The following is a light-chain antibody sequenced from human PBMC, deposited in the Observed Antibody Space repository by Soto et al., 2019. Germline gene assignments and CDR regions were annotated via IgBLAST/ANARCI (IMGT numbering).Light chain of an antibody. Sequence: DIQMTQSPSSLSASVGDRVTITCRASQSIRSYLNWYQQKPGKAPKLLIYAASSLQSGVPSRFSGSGSGTDFTLTINSLQPEDVAFYYCQQANSFPLSFGQGTRLEIK. CDR2: AAS. V-gene: IGKV1-39*01. CDR1: QSIRSY. J-gene: IGKJ5*01. CDR3: QQANSFPLS.